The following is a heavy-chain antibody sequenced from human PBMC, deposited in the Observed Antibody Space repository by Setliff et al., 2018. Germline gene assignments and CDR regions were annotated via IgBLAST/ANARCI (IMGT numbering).Heavy chain of an antibody. CDR3: ARGGLAAANKKGVFEY. J-gene: IGHJ4*02. Sequence: ASVKVSCKTSGYSFTSHYMHWVRQAPGQGPEWMGIINPGGVTSSSTQKFEGRVTMTRDTSTNTVYMEVSSLTSDDSAVYYCARGGLAAANKKGVFEYWGQGTLVTVSS. CDR2: INPGGVTS. CDR1: GYSFTSHY. V-gene: IGHV1-46*01. D-gene: IGHD6-13*01.